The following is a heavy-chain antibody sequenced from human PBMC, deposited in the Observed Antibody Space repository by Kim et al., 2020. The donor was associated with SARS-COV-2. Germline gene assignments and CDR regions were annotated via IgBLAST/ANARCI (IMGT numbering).Heavy chain of an antibody. D-gene: IGHD3-10*01. Sequence: SETLSLTCTVSGGSISSYYWSWIRQPPGKGLEWIGYIYYSGSTNYNPSLKSRVTISVDTSKNQFSLKLSSVTAADTAVYYCARARRGIWFGELLSFDYWGQGTLVTVSS. CDR1: GGSISSYY. CDR2: IYYSGST. J-gene: IGHJ4*02. CDR3: ARARRGIWFGELLSFDY. V-gene: IGHV4-59*01.